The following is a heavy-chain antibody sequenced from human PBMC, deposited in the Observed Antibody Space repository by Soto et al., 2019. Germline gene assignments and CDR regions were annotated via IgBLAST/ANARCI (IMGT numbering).Heavy chain of an antibody. Sequence: GESLKISCKGSGYSFTSYCIGWVRQMPGKGLEWMGIIYPGDSDTRYSPSFQGHVTISADKSISTAYLQWSSLKASDTAVYYCARPTVVTLNDVWGQGTTVTVSS. CDR1: GYSFTSYC. D-gene: IGHD4-17*01. CDR3: ARPTVVTLNDV. J-gene: IGHJ6*02. V-gene: IGHV5-51*01. CDR2: IYPGDSDT.